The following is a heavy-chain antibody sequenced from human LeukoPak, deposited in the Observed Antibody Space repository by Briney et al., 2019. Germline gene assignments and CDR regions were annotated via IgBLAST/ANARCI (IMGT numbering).Heavy chain of an antibody. J-gene: IGHJ3*02. D-gene: IGHD2-15*01. CDR1: GFTFSSSA. CDR2: IVVGSDNT. Sequence: EASVKDSCKASGFTFSSSAVQWVRQARGQRLESIGWIVVGSDNTNYAQQFHGRVTITRDMSTRTVYMELSSLRSDDTAVYYCAAEKRLYCSGGSCYPDAFDIWGQGTMVTVSS. CDR3: AAEKRLYCSGGSCYPDAFDI. V-gene: IGHV1-58*01.